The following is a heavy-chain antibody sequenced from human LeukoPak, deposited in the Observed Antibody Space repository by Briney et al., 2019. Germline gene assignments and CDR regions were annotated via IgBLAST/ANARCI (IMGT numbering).Heavy chain of an antibody. V-gene: IGHV3-21*01. J-gene: IGHJ3*02. CDR2: ISSSSSYI. D-gene: IGHD3-22*01. CDR1: GFTFSSYS. CDR3: AGYYDSSGYGLTGAFDI. Sequence: GGSLRLSCAASGFTFSSYSMKWVRQAPGKGLEWVSSISSSSSYIYYADSVKGRFTISRDNAKNSLYLQMNSLRAEDTGVYYCAGYYDSSGYGLTGAFDIWGQGTMVTVSS.